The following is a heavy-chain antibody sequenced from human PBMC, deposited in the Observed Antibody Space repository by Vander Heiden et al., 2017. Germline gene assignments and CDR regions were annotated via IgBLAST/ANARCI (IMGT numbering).Heavy chain of an antibody. V-gene: IGHV3-21*01. CDR1: GFTFSSYS. J-gene: IGHJ4*02. Sequence: EVQLVESGGGLVKPGGSLRLSRAASGFTFSSYSMNWFRQAPGKGLEWVSSISSSSSYIYYADSVKGRFTISRDNAKNSLYLQMNSLRAEDTAVYYCARDPSTVGDPDYWGQGTLVTVSS. CDR3: ARDPSTVGDPDY. CDR2: ISSSSSYI. D-gene: IGHD4-17*01.